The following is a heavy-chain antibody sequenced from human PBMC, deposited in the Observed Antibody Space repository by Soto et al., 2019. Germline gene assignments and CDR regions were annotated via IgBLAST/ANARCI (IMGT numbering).Heavy chain of an antibody. V-gene: IGHV4-59*01. CDR2: IYYSGST. D-gene: IGHD3-22*01. J-gene: IGHJ6*02. CDR3: ARGNYYDSSGYFFYGMDV. CDR1: GGSISSYY. Sequence: PSETLSLTCTVSGGSISSYYWSWIRQPPGKGLELIGYIYYSGSTKYNPSLKSRVTISVDTSKNQFSLKVNSVTAADTAVYYWARGNYYDSSGYFFYGMDVWGRGTTVTVSS.